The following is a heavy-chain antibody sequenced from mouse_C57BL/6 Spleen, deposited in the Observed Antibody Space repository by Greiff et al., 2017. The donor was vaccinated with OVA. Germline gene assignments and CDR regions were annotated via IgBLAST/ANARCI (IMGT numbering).Heavy chain of an antibody. CDR1: GYAFSSYW. V-gene: IGHV1-80*01. CDR3: ARVANWDAWFAY. J-gene: IGHJ3*01. CDR2: IYPGDGDT. Sequence: QVQLKQSGAELVKPGASVKISCKASGYAFSSYWMNWVKQRPGKGLEWIGQIYPGDGDTNYNGKFKGKATLTADKSSSTAYMQLSSLTSEDSAVYFCARVANWDAWFAYWGQGTLVTVSA. D-gene: IGHD4-1*01.